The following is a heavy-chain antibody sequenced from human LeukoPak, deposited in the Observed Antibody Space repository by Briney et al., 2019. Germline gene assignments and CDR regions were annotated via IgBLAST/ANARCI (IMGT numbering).Heavy chain of an antibody. V-gene: IGHV3-23*01. CDR2: ISGSGGRT. CDR3: AKVHSLLWFGELV. Sequence: GESLRLSCAASGFTFSSYAMNWVRQAPGKGLGWVSTISGSGGRTYYADSVKGRFTISRDNSKNTLFLQMNSLRAEDTAVYYCAKVHSLLWFGELVWGQGTMVTVSS. CDR1: GFTFSSYA. D-gene: IGHD3-10*01. J-gene: IGHJ3*01.